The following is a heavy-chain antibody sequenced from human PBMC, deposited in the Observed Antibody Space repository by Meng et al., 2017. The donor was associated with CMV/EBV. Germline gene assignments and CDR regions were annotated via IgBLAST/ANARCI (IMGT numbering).Heavy chain of an antibody. J-gene: IGHJ5*02. Sequence: FSSYALSWVRQAPGQGLEWMGGIIPIFGTANYSQKFQGRVTITTDESTSTAYMELSSLRSEDTAVYYCARGGGTIFGVVTNNWFDPWGQGTLVTVSS. CDR1: FSSYA. D-gene: IGHD3-3*01. CDR2: IIPIFGTA. V-gene: IGHV1-69*05. CDR3: ARGGGTIFGVVTNNWFDP.